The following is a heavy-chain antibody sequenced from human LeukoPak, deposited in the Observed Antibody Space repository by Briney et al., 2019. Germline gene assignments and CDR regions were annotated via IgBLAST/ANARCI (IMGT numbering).Heavy chain of an antibody. V-gene: IGHV1-18*01. CDR2: ISAYNGNT. J-gene: IGHJ6*03. Sequence: ASVKVSCKASDYTFTSYGISWVRQAPGQGLEWMGWISAYNGNTNYAQKLQGRVTMTRDTSISTAYMELSRLRSDDTAVYYCASFSSSDVYYYYYMDVWGKGTTVTVSS. D-gene: IGHD6-6*01. CDR3: ASFSSSDVYYYYYMDV. CDR1: DYTFTSYG.